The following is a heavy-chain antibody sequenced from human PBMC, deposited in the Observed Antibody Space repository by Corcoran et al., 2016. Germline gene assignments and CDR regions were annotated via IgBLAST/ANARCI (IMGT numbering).Heavy chain of an antibody. CDR2: ISYDGSNK. J-gene: IGHJ4*02. CDR3: AKDWGGYSYYFDY. Sequence: QVQLVESGGGVVQPGRSLRLSCAASGFTFSSYGMHWVRQAPGKGLEWVAVISYDGSNKYYADSVKGRFTISRDNSKNTLYLQMNSLRAEDTAVYYCAKDWGGYSYYFDYWGQGTLVTVSS. V-gene: IGHV3-30*18. CDR1: GFTFSSYG. D-gene: IGHD5-18*01.